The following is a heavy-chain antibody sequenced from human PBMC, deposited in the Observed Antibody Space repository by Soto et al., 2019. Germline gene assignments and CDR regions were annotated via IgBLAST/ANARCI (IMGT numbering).Heavy chain of an antibody. Sequence: SETLSLTCALYGGSFGGYFCSWIPQPPGKGLEWIGEINHSGITSYSPSLGSRVTTSVDTPKNQFSLRLRSVTAADTAIYYCARRFCSDSYCSYFDYWGRGTLVTVAS. V-gene: IGHV4-34*10. D-gene: IGHD2-15*01. CDR2: INHSGIT. CDR3: ARRFCSDSYCSYFDY. CDR1: GGSFGGYF. J-gene: IGHJ4*02.